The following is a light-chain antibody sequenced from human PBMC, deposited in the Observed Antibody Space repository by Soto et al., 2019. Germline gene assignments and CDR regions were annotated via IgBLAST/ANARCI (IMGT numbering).Light chain of an antibody. CDR3: QHYNSYSEA. CDR2: KAS. J-gene: IGKJ1*01. V-gene: IGKV1-5*03. Sequence: DIHMTQSPSTLSGSLGDMVTITCGASQTISSWLAWYQQKPGKAPKLLIYKASTLKSGVPSRFSGSGSGTEFTLTISSLQPDDFATYYCQHYNSYSEAFGQGTKVDIK. CDR1: QTISSW.